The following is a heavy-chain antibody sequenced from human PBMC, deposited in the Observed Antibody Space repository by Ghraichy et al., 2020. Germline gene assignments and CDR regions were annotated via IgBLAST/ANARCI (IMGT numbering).Heavy chain of an antibody. Sequence: SLNISCAASGFTFSSYAMSWVRQAPGKGLEWVSAISGSGGSTYYADSVKGRFTISRDNSKNTLYLQMNSLRAEDTAVYYCAKVLGSSFALVDYWGQGTLVTVSS. CDR3: AKVLGSSFALVDY. D-gene: IGHD6-13*01. J-gene: IGHJ4*02. CDR1: GFTFSSYA. CDR2: ISGSGGST. V-gene: IGHV3-23*01.